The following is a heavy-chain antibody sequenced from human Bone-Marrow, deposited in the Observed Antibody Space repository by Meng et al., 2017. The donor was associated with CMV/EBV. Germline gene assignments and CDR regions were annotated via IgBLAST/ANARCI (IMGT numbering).Heavy chain of an antibody. CDR1: GFTFDDYA. J-gene: IGHJ6*02. V-gene: IGHV3-9*01. CDR3: AKGRSGYYYYYGMDV. CDR2: ISWNSGSI. Sequence: SLKISCAASGFTFDDYAIHWVRQVPGKGLEWVSGISWNSGSIGYADSVKGRFTISRDNAKNSLYLQMNSLRAEDTALYYCAKGRSGYYYYYGMDVWGQGTTVTVSS. D-gene: IGHD3-3*01.